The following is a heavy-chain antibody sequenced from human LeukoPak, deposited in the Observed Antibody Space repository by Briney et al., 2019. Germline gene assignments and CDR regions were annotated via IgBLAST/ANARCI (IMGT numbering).Heavy chain of an antibody. CDR3: ARDSVLGAQFDY. CDR2: IYYTGST. CDR1: GGSISTYY. D-gene: IGHD3-10*01. V-gene: IGHV4-59*01. J-gene: IGHJ4*02. Sequence: TASETLSLTCTVSGGSISTYYWSWIRQPPGKGLEWIGYIYYTGSTNYNPSLKSRVTISLDTSKNQFSLKVTSVTAADTAVYYCARDSVLGAQFDYWGQGALVTVSS.